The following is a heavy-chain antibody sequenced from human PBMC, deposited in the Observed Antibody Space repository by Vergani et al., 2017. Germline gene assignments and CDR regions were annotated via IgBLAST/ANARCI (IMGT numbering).Heavy chain of an antibody. CDR1: GYSFTSYW. CDR2: IDPSDSYT. V-gene: IGHV5-10-1*03. J-gene: IGHJ5*02. D-gene: IGHD5-18*01. Sequence: EVQLVQSGAEVKKPGESLRISCKGSGYSFTSYWISWVRQMPGKGLEWMGRIDPSDSYTNYSPSFQGHVTISADKSISTAYLQWSSLKASDTAMYYCAGVACYGYRCYNWFDRGGQGSLVTVSS. CDR3: AGVACYGYRCYNWFDR.